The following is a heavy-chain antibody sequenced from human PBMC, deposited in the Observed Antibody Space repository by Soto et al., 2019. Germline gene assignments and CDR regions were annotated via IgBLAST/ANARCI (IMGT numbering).Heavy chain of an antibody. V-gene: IGHV3-21*01. CDR1: GFTFSRVS. Sequence: GGSLRLSCEASGFTFSRVSMNWVRQAPGKGLEWVASISSGSSDTWYADSVKGRFIISRDNAQNSLFLQMNTLRPEDTAMYYCARVAYWGPGTQVTVSS. J-gene: IGHJ4*02. CDR2: ISSGSSDT. CDR3: ARVAY.